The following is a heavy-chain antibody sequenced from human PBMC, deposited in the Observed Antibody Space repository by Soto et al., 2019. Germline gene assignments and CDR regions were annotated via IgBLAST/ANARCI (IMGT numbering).Heavy chain of an antibody. J-gene: IGHJ3*01. CDR1: GGSFKNNA. CDR2: ILPVYNTT. CDR3: ARMRGMLLGSFDV. Sequence: QEKLVQTGAEVKKPGSSVKVSCKTSGGSFKNNAFSWVRQAPGQGLEWMGQILPVYNTTHYAGKFLGRLTITADKSTSTIHMELSPLRSDDTAFYYCARMRGMLLGSFDVWGQGTTVSVSS. D-gene: IGHD3-16*01. V-gene: IGHV1-69*06.